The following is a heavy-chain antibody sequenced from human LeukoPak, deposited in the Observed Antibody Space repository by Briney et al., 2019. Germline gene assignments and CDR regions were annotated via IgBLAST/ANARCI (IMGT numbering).Heavy chain of an antibody. CDR1: GGSISSGGYY. J-gene: IGHJ4*02. CDR2: IYYSGST. D-gene: IGHD1-1*01. Sequence: SQTLSLTCTVTGGSISSGGYYWSWIRRHPGKGLEWIGYIYYSGSTYYNPSLTSRVTISVDTSKTQFSLKLSSVTAAGRAMYYCARDRRWNDSKAVAYWGKGSPVTVP. CDR3: ARDRRWNDSKAVAY. V-gene: IGHV4-31*03.